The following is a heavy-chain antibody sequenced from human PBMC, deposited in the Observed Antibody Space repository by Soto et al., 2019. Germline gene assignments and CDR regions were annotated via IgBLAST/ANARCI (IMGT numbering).Heavy chain of an antibody. V-gene: IGHV4-39*01. J-gene: IGHJ5*02. Sequence: SETLSLTCIVSGASISSRSSYWGWIRQPPGKGLEWVGTFYSGSTYNNPSLKSRVTISVDTSKNQFSLKLSSVAAEDTAIYYCATTRGIAVGGSFDHWGQGDLVTVSS. CDR1: GASISSRSSY. CDR3: ATTRGIAVGGSFDH. D-gene: IGHD6-13*01. CDR2: FYSGST.